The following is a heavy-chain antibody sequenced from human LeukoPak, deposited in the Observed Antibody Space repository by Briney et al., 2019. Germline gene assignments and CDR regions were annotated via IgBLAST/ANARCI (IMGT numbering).Heavy chain of an antibody. V-gene: IGHV3-48*01. CDR3: ARGLRNTDTFDI. J-gene: IGHJ3*02. CDR2: ISSGGGTI. CDR1: GFTFSTFG. Sequence: GGSLRLSCAASGFTFSTFGMTWVRQAPGKGLEWISYISSGGGTIFYADSVKGRFTISRDNAKNTVYLQMNSLRAEDTAVYYCARGLRNTDTFDIWGQGTMVTVSS.